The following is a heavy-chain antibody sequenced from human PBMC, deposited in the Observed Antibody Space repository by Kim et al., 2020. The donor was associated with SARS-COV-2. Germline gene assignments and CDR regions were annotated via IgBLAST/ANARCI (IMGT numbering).Heavy chain of an antibody. V-gene: IGHV3-30*07. J-gene: IGHJ6*02. D-gene: IGHD2-2*01. Sequence: VKGRFTISRDKSKNTLYLQMNSLRAEDTAVYYCARTFEQSRGYYYYGMDVWGQGTTVTVSS. CDR3: ARTFEQSRGYYYYGMDV.